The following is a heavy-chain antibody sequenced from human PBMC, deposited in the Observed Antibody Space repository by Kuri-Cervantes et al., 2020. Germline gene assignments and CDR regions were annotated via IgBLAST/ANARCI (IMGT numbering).Heavy chain of an antibody. CDR1: GITVSSNY. J-gene: IGHJ3*02. CDR2: MYSSGDT. D-gene: IGHD6-19*01. Sequence: GESLKISCVTSGITVSSNYMTWVRQAPGKGLEWVSIMYSSGDTFYADSVKGRFTISRDNSKNTLYPQMNSLRAEDTAVYYCAKSSRQWLRAFDIWGQGTMVTVSS. CDR3: AKSSRQWLRAFDI. V-gene: IGHV3-53*01.